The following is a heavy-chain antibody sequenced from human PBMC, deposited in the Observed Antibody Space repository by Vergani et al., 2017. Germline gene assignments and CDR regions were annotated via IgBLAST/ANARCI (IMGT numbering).Heavy chain of an antibody. CDR1: FDSIRNLY. J-gene: IGHJ5*02. CDR2: IHYSENT. CDR3: ASDTHSGQRADR. D-gene: IGHD6-19*01. Sequence: QVQLQESGPGLVKSSETLSLTCSVSFDSIRNLYCNWIRQPPGKGLDWLGSIHYSENTTYNPSLKTRVTISVDTSKNQFSLTLTSVTAADTAVYYCASDTHSGQRADRWGQGILVTVTS. V-gene: IGHV4-59*11.